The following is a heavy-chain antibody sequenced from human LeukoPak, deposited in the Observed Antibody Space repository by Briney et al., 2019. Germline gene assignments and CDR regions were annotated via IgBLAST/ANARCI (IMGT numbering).Heavy chain of an antibody. V-gene: IGHV1-69*13. CDR1: GGSVSTYS. CDR2: IIPIFVTT. D-gene: IGHD5-24*01. CDR3: AKGLHGSHGGDVFDI. J-gene: IGHJ3*02. Sequence: ASVKVSCKASGGSVSTYSINWVRQAPGQGLEWMGGIIPIFVTTTYAQRFQGRVTITADESLSTAYMELSSLQSEDTAEYFCAKGLHGSHGGDVFDIWGQGTTVTVSS.